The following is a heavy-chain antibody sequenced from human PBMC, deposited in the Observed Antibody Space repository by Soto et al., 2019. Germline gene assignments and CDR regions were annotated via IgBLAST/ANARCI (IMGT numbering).Heavy chain of an antibody. V-gene: IGHV1-2*04. CDR2: INPNSGGT. D-gene: IGHD6-6*01. J-gene: IGHJ6*02. CDR3: ARDSLGSSSGLYYYYGMDV. Sequence: VKVSCKASGYTFTGYYMHWVRQAPGQGLEWMGWINPNSGGTNYAQKFQGWVTMTRDTSISTAYMELSRLRSDDTAVYYCARDSLGSSSGLYYYYGMDVWGQGTTVTVSS. CDR1: GYTFTGYY.